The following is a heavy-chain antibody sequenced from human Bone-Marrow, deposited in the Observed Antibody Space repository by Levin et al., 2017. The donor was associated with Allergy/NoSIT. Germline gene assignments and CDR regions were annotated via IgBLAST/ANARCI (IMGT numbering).Heavy chain of an antibody. Sequence: GGSLRLSCAASGFTVSSNYMSWVRQAPGKGLEWVSVIYSGGSTYYADSVKGRFTISRDNSKNTLYLQMNSLRAEDTAVYYCARGAGEFFVGPCEYWGQGTLVTVSS. D-gene: IGHD3-10*01. CDR1: GFTVSSNY. CDR2: IYSGGST. V-gene: IGHV3-53*01. CDR3: ARGAGEFFVGPCEY. J-gene: IGHJ4*02.